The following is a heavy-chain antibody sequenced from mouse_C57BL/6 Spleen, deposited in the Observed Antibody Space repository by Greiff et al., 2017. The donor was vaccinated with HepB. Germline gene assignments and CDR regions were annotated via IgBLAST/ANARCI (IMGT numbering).Heavy chain of an antibody. V-gene: IGHV1-82*01. CDR2: IYPGDGDT. CDR3: ARSGTDYAMDY. Sequence: VKLVESGPELVKPGASVKISCKASGYAFSSSWMNWVKQRPGKGLEWIGRIYPGDGDTNYNGKFKGKATLTADKSSSTAYMQLSRLTSEDSAVYFCARSGTDYAMDYWGQGTSVTVSS. CDR1: GYAFSSSW. D-gene: IGHD4-1*01. J-gene: IGHJ4*01.